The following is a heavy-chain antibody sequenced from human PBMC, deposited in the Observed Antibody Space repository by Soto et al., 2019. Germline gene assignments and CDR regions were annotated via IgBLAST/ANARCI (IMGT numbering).Heavy chain of an antibody. CDR1: GYTFTSYG. CDR2: ISAYNGNT. J-gene: IGHJ6*02. Sequence: QVQLVQSGAEVKKPGASVKDSCKASGYTFTSYGIIWVRQAPGQGLEGMGEISAYNGNTNYAQKRQGRATMTTDTSTSTAYMGLRSLRSDYTAGYYCARDLGYCSSTSCHAAYGMDVWGQGTTVTVSS. CDR3: ARDLGYCSSTSCHAAYGMDV. V-gene: IGHV1-18*01. D-gene: IGHD2-2*01.